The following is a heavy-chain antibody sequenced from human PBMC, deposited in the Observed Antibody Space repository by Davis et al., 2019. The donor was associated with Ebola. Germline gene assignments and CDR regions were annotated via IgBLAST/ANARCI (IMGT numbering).Heavy chain of an antibody. Sequence: GESLKISCAASGFTFSGSAMHWVRQASGKGLEWVGRIRSKANSYATAYAASVKGRFTISRDDSKNTAYLQMNSLKTEDTAVYYCTSGRYSSLSPMDVWGQGTTVTVSS. D-gene: IGHD6-6*01. CDR2: IRSKANSYAT. CDR3: TSGRYSSLSPMDV. J-gene: IGHJ6*02. CDR1: GFTFSGSA. V-gene: IGHV3-73*01.